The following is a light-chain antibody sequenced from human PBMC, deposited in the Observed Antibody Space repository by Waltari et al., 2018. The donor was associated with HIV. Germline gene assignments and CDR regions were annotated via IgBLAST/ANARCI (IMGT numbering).Light chain of an antibody. CDR3: QQRRSWPIT. J-gene: IGKJ5*01. V-gene: IGKV3-11*01. CDR2: DAS. Sequence: DIMLTQSPATLSLSPGEGATLSCRASQSVGSYLAWYQHKPGQAPRLLIYDASNRATGIPARFSGGGSGTDFTLTISSREPDDFALYYCQQRRSWPITFGQGTRIEI. CDR1: QSVGSY.